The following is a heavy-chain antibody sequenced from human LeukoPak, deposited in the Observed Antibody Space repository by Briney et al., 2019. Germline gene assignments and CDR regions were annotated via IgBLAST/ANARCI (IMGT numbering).Heavy chain of an antibody. Sequence: GGSLRLSCTASGFAVSSNYINWVRQAPGKGLEWVSVIHSGGNTYYAHSVKDRFTISRDNSKNTVYLQMNSLRAEDTAVYYCAKDPAYIVVVPAAIHDYYYYGMDVWGQGTTVTVSS. CDR1: GFAVSSNY. D-gene: IGHD2-2*02. CDR2: IHSGGNT. J-gene: IGHJ6*02. CDR3: AKDPAYIVVVPAAIHDYYYYGMDV. V-gene: IGHV3-66*01.